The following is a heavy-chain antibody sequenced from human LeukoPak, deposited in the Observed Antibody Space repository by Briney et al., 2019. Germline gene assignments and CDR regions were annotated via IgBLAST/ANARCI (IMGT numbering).Heavy chain of an antibody. V-gene: IGHV1-18*01. D-gene: IGHD2-2*01. CDR2: ISTYNGNT. Sequence: ASVKVSCKASAYTSPNYGITWVRQAPGRGLEWMGWISTYNGNTRYAQKFQGRVTMTTDTPTKTVYMELRSLRFNDTAVYYCALPAKGAYFYYYMEVWGKGTTVTVSS. CDR1: AYTSPNYG. CDR3: ALPAKGAYFYYYMEV. J-gene: IGHJ6*03.